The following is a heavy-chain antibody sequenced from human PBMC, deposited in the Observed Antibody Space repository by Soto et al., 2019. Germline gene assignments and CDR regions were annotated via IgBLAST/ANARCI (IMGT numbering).Heavy chain of an antibody. Sequence: PGGSLSLSCAASGFTFSGSAMHWVRQASGKGLEWVGRIRSKANSYATAYAASVKGRFTISRDDSKNTAYLQMNSLKTEDTAVYYCTRRLDDPIDYWGQGTLVTVSS. CDR1: GFTFSGSA. D-gene: IGHD3-16*01. CDR3: TRRLDDPIDY. V-gene: IGHV3-73*01. CDR2: IRSKANSYAT. J-gene: IGHJ4*02.